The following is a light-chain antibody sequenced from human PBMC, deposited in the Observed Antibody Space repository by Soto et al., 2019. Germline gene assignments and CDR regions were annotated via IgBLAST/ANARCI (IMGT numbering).Light chain of an antibody. CDR3: HQYNFWPT. CDR1: QSVSTN. V-gene: IGKV3-15*01. Sequence: EIVMTQSPATLSVSPGERATLSWRASQSVSTNLAWYQQKPGQSPRLLIYGTSTRATGVPARFSGGGSGTEFTLTINSLQSEDFAVYFCHQYNFWPTFGQGTKVDIK. J-gene: IGKJ1*01. CDR2: GTS.